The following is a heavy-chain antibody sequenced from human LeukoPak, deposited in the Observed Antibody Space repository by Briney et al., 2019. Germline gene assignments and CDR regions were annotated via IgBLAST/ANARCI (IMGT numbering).Heavy chain of an antibody. V-gene: IGHV3-33*01. CDR3: ARDLSGSAIDY. CDR1: GFTFSSYG. CDR2: IWYDGNNK. Sequence: GGSLRLSCAASGFTFSSYGMHWVRQAPGMGLEWVAIIWYDGNNKYYADSVKGRFTISRDNSKNTLYLQMNNLSVEDTAVYYCARDLSGSAIDYWGQGTLVTVSS. J-gene: IGHJ4*02. D-gene: IGHD1-26*01.